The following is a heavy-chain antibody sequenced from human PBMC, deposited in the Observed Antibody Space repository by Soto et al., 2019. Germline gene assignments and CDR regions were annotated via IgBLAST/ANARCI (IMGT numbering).Heavy chain of an antibody. Sequence: SETLSLTCTVPGDSISTDYWSWIRQSPGKGLEWIGFIYYGGSTNYNPSLKSRVTISVDTPKNQFSLKLSSVTAADTAVYYCARVADCSGGSCYFSVDYWGQGTLVTVSS. CDR1: GDSISTDY. D-gene: IGHD2-15*01. V-gene: IGHV4-59*08. CDR2: IYYGGST. J-gene: IGHJ4*02. CDR3: ARVADCSGGSCYFSVDY.